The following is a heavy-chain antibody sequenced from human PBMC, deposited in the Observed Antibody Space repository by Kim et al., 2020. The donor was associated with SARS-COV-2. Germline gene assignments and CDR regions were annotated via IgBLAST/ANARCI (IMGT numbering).Heavy chain of an antibody. J-gene: IGHJ6*02. CDR2: IYYSGRT. Sequence: SETLSLTCTVSAGSISSSSYYWGWTRQPPGNGLEWIGHIYYSGRTYYNPSLRSRVTISVDTSKNQFSLKLSSVTAADTAVYYCAGQAGSTAWLDYNYGTDVWGQGTTGTASS. CDR1: AGSISSSSYY. CDR3: AGQAGSTAWLDYNYGTDV. D-gene: IGHD2-8*02. V-gene: IGHV4-39*01.